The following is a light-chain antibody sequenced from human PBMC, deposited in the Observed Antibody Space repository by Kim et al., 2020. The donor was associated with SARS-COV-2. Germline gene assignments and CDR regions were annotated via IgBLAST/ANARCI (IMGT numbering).Light chain of an antibody. V-gene: IGLV1-47*01. Sequence: QSVLTQPPSASGTPGQKFIISCSGSNSNIGSHYVHWYQQLPGAAPKVLIYRTNQRPSGVPDRFSASKSGTSASLAINGLRSEDEADYYCASWDDTLTARVFGGGTQLTVL. CDR3: ASWDDTLTARV. CDR2: RTN. J-gene: IGLJ7*01. CDR1: NSNIGSHY.